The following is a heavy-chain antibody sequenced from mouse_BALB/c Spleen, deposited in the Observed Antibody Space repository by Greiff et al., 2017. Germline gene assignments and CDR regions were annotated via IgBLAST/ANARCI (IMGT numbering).Heavy chain of an antibody. CDR3: ARGGGNYHLYYFDY. J-gene: IGHJ2*01. V-gene: IGHV5-4*02. D-gene: IGHD1-1*02. CDR2: ISDGGSYT. Sequence: DVMLVESGGDLVKPGGSLKLSCAASGFTFSDYYMYWVRQTPEKRLEWVATISDGGSYTYYPDSVKGRFTISRDNARNILYLQMSSLRSEDTAMYYCARGGGNYHLYYFDYWGQGTTLTVSS. CDR1: GFTFSDYY.